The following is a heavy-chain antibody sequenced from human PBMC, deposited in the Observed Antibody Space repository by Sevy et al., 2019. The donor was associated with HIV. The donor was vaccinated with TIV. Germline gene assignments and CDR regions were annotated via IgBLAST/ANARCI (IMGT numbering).Heavy chain of an antibody. V-gene: IGHV3-15*07. CDR3: TTDDYYDSSDFDY. CDR1: GFTFSNAW. D-gene: IGHD3-22*01. Sequence: GGSLRLSCAASGFTFSNAWMNWVRQAPGKGLEWVGRIKSKTDGGTTDYAAPVKGRFTISRDDSKNTLYLQMNSLKTVDTAVYYCTTDDYYDSSDFDYWGQGTLVTVSS. J-gene: IGHJ4*02. CDR2: IKSKTDGGTT.